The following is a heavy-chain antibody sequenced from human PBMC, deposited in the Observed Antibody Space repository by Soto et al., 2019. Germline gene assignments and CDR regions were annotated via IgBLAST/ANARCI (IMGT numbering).Heavy chain of an antibody. CDR1: GYTFTIDY. D-gene: IGHD3-9*01. CDR3: ARGRVLRYFDWSDHLSHFDY. J-gene: IGHJ4*02. CDR2: INPSGGST. V-gene: IGHV1-46*01. Sequence: GASVKVSCKASGYTFTIDYMHWVRQAPGQGLEWMGIINPSGGSTSYAQKFQGRVTMTRDTSTSTVYMELSSLRSEDTAVYYCARGRVLRYFDWSDHLSHFDYWGQGTLVTVSS.